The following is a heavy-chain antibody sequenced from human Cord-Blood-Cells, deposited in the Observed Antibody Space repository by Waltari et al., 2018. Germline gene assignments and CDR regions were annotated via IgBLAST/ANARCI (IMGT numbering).Heavy chain of an antibody. V-gene: IGHV1-2*02. CDR1: GYTFTGYY. Sequence: QVQLVQSGAEVKKPGASVKVSCKASGYTFTGYYMHWVRQAPGQGLEWMGWINPNRGGTNYAQKFQGRVTMTRDTSISTAYMELSRLRSDDTAVYYCARGDYSNYYYYYMDVWGKGTTVTVSS. CDR2: INPNRGGT. J-gene: IGHJ6*03. CDR3: ARGDYSNYYYYYMDV. D-gene: IGHD4-4*01.